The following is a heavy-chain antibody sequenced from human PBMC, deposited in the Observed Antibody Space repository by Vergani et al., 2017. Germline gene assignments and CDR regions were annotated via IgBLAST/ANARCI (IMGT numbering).Heavy chain of an antibody. J-gene: IGHJ2*01. CDR1: GGTFSSYA. Sequence: QVQLVQSGAEVKKPGSSVKVSCKASGGTFSSYAISWVRQAPGQGLEWMGGIIPIFGTANYAQKFQGRVTITADESPSTAYMELSSLRSEYTAVYYCARATRHYYDSYWYFDLWGRGTLVTVSS. D-gene: IGHD3-22*01. CDR3: ARATRHYYDSYWYFDL. CDR2: IIPIFGTA. V-gene: IGHV1-69*01.